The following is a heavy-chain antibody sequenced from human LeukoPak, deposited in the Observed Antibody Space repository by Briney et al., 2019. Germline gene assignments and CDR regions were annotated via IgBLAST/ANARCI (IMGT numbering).Heavy chain of an antibody. D-gene: IGHD3-22*01. CDR2: ISYDGGIK. V-gene: IGHV3-30*03. CDR1: GFTFNTYG. Sequence: PGGSLRLSCAASGFTFNTYGMHWVRQAPGKGLEWVAVISYDGGIKYYADSVKGRFTISRDNSKNTLYLQMTGLRAEDTALYFCVYYDSSGYYYGRLRYWGQGAPVTVSS. CDR3: VYYDSSGYYYGRLRY. J-gene: IGHJ4*02.